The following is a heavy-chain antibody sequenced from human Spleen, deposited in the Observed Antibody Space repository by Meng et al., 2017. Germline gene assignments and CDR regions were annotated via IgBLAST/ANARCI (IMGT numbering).Heavy chain of an antibody. CDR1: GYNFPDYW. D-gene: IGHD3-10*01. V-gene: IGHV1-2*06. Sequence: ASVKVSCKPSGYNFPDYWLHWVRRAPGQGLEWMGRIDPKSGDTHYAQRFQGRVTMTGDTSISTAYMELRTLRSDDTALYYCARGRVRGVIVIGMGGYYYDMDVWGQGTTVTVSS. CDR2: IDPKSGDT. CDR3: ARGRVRGVIVIGMGGYYYDMDV. J-gene: IGHJ6*02.